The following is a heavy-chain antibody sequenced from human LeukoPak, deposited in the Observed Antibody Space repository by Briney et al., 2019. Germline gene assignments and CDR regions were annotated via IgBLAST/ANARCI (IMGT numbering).Heavy chain of an antibody. Sequence: GGSLRLSCAASGFTFSSYSMNWVRQAPGKGLEWVSHITASGTAMFYADSVKGRFTISRDNSKNTLYLQMNSLRAEDTAVYYCAREGWYSTTRGVFDYWGQGTLVTVSS. CDR3: AREGWYSTTRGVFDY. J-gene: IGHJ4*02. CDR2: ITASGTAM. D-gene: IGHD6-19*01. V-gene: IGHV3-48*01. CDR1: GFTFSSYS.